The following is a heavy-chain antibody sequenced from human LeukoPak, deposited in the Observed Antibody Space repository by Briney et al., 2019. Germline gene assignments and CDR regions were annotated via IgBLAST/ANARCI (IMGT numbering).Heavy chain of an antibody. D-gene: IGHD1-1*01. CDR1: GFTFSSYA. Sequence: GRSLTLSCAASGFTFSSYAMHWVRQAPGKGLEWVAVTSSDGNIKYYADFVKGRFTISRDNSKNTLYLQMNSLGGEDTGVYYCARDPVPATARHFDYWGQETLVTVSS. CDR2: TSSDGNIK. CDR3: ARDPVPATARHFDY. J-gene: IGHJ4*02. V-gene: IGHV3-30-3*01.